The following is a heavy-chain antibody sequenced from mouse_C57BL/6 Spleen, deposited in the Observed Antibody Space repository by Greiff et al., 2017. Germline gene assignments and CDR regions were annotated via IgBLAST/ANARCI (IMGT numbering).Heavy chain of an antibody. CDR1: GFSLTRYG. D-gene: IGHD3-2*02. V-gene: IGHV2-6*01. J-gene: IGHJ4*01. Sequence: VMLVESGPGLVAPSQSLSITCTVSGFSLTRYGVDWVRQSPGKGLEWLGVIWGVGSTNYNSALKSRLSISKDNSKSQVFLKMNSLQTDDTAMYYCARLDSSGYDAMDYWGQGTSVTVSS. CDR3: ARLDSSGYDAMDY. CDR2: IWGVGST.